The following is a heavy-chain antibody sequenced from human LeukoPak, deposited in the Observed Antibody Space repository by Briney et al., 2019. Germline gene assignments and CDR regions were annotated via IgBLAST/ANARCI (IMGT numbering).Heavy chain of an antibody. J-gene: IGHJ4*02. Sequence: GGSLRLSCAASGFTFSSYAMSWVRQAPGKGLEWVANIGEDGSEKYYVDSVKGRFTIFRDNAKNSLYLQMNSLRAEDTALYYCAKDVYSSGTGYFDYWGQGTLVTVSS. D-gene: IGHD6-19*01. CDR3: AKDVYSSGTGYFDY. V-gene: IGHV3-7*03. CDR1: GFTFSSYA. CDR2: IGEDGSEK.